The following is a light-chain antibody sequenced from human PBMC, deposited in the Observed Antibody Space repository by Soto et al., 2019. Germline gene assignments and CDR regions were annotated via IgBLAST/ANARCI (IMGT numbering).Light chain of an antibody. CDR1: QSVSSSY. Sequence: EIVLTQSPGTLSLSPGERATLSCRASQSVSSSYLAWYQQRPGQAPRLLIHGASSRATGSPDRFSGSGSGTDFTLTISRLEPEDFSVYYCQQYGSSPPLTFGGGTKVEIK. J-gene: IGKJ4*01. V-gene: IGKV3-20*01. CDR2: GAS. CDR3: QQYGSSPPLT.